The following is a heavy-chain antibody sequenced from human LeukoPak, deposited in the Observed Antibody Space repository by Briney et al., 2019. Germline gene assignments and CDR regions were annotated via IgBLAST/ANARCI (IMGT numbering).Heavy chain of an antibody. J-gene: IGHJ4*02. CDR2: IIPIFGTA. V-gene: IGHV1-69*13. D-gene: IGHD2-2*01. Sequence: SVKVSCKASGGTFSSYAISGVRQAPGQGLEWMGGIIPIFGTANFAQKFQGRVTITADESTSTAYMELSSLRSEDTAVYYCARLCSSTSCYRGPYFDYWGQGTLVTVSS. CDR3: ARLCSSTSCYRGPYFDY. CDR1: GGTFSSYA.